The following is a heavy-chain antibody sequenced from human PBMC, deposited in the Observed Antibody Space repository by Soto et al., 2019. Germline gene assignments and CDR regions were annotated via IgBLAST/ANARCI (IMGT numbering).Heavy chain of an antibody. CDR2: INPSGGRT. CDR3: ARDAVAADDVSFDY. CDR1: GYTFTSYY. J-gene: IGHJ4*02. Sequence: QVQLVQSGAEVNKPGASVKVSCKASGYTFTSYYMHCVRQAPGQGLEWMGIINPSGGRTSYAQKFKGRVTMTRDTSTSTVYMELSSLRSEDTDVYYCARDAVAADDVSFDYWGQGPLVTVAS. V-gene: IGHV1-46*03. D-gene: IGHD2-15*01.